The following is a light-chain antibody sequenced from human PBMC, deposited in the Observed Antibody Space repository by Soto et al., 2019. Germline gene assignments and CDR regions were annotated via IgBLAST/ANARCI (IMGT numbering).Light chain of an antibody. CDR2: EVT. Sequence: QSVLTQPASVSVSPGLSITISCTGTSSDVGSYNLVSWYQQHPGKAPKLMIYEVTKRPSGISNRFSGSKSGNTASLTISGLQADDEADYYCCSYAGPRTYVFGTGTKVTVL. CDR3: CSYAGPRTYV. J-gene: IGLJ1*01. CDR1: SSDVGSYNL. V-gene: IGLV2-23*02.